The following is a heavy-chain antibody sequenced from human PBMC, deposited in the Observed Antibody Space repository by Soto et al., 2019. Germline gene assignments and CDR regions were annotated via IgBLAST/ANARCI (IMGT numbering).Heavy chain of an antibody. CDR3: ARVSVDFWSFYYFDY. Sequence: PSETLSLTCTVSGGSISRGDYYWSWIRQPPGKGLEWIGYIYYSGSTYYNPSLKSRVTISVDTSKNQFSLKLSSVTAADTAVYYCARVSVDFWSFYYFDYWGQGTLVTVSS. V-gene: IGHV4-30-4*01. CDR2: IYYSGST. D-gene: IGHD3-3*01. CDR1: GGSISRGDYY. J-gene: IGHJ4*02.